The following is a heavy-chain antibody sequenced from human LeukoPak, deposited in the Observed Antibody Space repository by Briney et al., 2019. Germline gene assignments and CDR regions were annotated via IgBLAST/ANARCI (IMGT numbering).Heavy chain of an antibody. V-gene: IGHV3-23*01. CDR2: ISSTSGST. Sequence: PGGSLRLSCAASGFTFSSYAMTWVRQAPGKGLEWVSTISSTSGSTYYTDSVKGRFTISRDNSKNMLYLQMHSLTADDTAAYSCANTVTGTRNFDYWGQGTPVTVSS. D-gene: IGHD4-11*01. J-gene: IGHJ4*02. CDR3: ANTVTGTRNFDY. CDR1: GFTFSSYA.